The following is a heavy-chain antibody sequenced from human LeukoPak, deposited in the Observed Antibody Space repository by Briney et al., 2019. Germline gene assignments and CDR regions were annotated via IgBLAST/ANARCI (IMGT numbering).Heavy chain of an antibody. V-gene: IGHV4-59*01. CDR3: ARPYLPHYYGSGSRSLPDY. CDR2: IYYSGST. J-gene: IGHJ4*02. D-gene: IGHD3-10*01. Sequence: SQTLSLTCTVSGGSISSYYWSWIRRPPGKGLEWIGYIYYSGSTNYNPSLKSRVTISIDTSKNQFSLKLSSVTAADTAVYYCARPYLPHYYGSGSRSLPDYWGQGTLVTVSS. CDR1: GGSISSYY.